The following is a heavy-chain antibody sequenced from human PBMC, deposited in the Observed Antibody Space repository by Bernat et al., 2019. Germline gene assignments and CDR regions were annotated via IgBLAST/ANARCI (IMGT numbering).Heavy chain of an antibody. Sequence: EVQLVESGGGLVKPGGSLRLSCAASGFTFSSYSMNWVRQAPGKGLEWVSSISSSSSYIYYADSVKGRFTISRDNAKNSLYLQMNSLRAEDTAVYYCAREVWHYYDSSGPFDYWGQGTLVTVSS. CDR2: ISSSSSYI. D-gene: IGHD3-22*01. J-gene: IGHJ4*02. V-gene: IGHV3-21*01. CDR1: GFTFSSYS. CDR3: AREVWHYYDSSGPFDY.